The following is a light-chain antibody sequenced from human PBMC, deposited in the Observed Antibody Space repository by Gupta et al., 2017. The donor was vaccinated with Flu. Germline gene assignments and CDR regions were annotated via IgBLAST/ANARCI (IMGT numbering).Light chain of an antibody. J-gene: IGLJ3*02. CDR2: GVN. CDR1: SSDVGADNY. Sequence: SALTQPPSASGSPGQSVTISCTGTSSDVGADNYVSWYQQYPGRAPKLMIYGVNKRPSGVPDRFSGSKSGNTASLTVSGLQAEEEADYYCSSYAGSNIMVFGGGTKLTVL. V-gene: IGLV2-8*01. CDR3: SSYAGSNIMV.